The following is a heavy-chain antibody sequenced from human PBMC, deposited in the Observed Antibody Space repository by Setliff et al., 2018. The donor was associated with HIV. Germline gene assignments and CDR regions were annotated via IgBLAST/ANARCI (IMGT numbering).Heavy chain of an antibody. CDR2: IYPVDSDT. V-gene: IGHV5-51*01. CDR3: ARRASKASLDY. Sequence: PGESLKISCKGSGYSFTNYWIGWVRQMPGKGLEWMGSIYPVDSDTRYSPSFQGRVTISADKSINTAYLQWSSLQASDTAMYYCARRASKASLDYWGQGTLVTVSS. CDR1: GYSFTNYW. J-gene: IGHJ4*02.